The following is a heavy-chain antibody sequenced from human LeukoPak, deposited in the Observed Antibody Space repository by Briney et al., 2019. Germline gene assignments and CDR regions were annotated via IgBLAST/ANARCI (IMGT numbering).Heavy chain of an antibody. J-gene: IGHJ4*02. CDR2: ISSSSSTI. D-gene: IGHD2-2*01. Sequence: PGGSLRLSCAASGFTFSSYSMNLVRQAPGKGLEWVSYISSSSSTIYYADSVKGRFTVSRDNAKNSLYLQMNSLRAEDTAVYYCARFPPYCSSINCYPDYWGQGTLVTVSS. CDR3: ARFPPYCSSINCYPDY. V-gene: IGHV3-48*01. CDR1: GFTFSSYS.